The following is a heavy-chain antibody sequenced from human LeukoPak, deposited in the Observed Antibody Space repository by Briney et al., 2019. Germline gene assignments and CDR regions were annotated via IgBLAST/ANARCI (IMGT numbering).Heavy chain of an antibody. Sequence: ASVNVSCMASGYTFTGYYMHWVRQAPGQGLEWMGWINPNSGGTNYAQKFQGRVTMTRDTSISTAYMELSGLRSDDTAVYYCARVGVSWDIVVVPTREEYGMDVWGQGTTVTVSS. D-gene: IGHD2-2*01. J-gene: IGHJ6*02. CDR2: INPNSGGT. CDR1: GYTFTGYY. CDR3: ARVGVSWDIVVVPTREEYGMDV. V-gene: IGHV1-2*02.